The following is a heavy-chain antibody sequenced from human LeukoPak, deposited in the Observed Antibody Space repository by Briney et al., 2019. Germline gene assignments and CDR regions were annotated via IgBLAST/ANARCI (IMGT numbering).Heavy chain of an antibody. V-gene: IGHV4-4*07. J-gene: IGHJ5*02. CDR2: IYNSGGT. CDR3: ASDLTVPPYNWFDP. CDR1: GGSIRSSH. Sequence: SETLSLSCTVSGGSIRSSHWSWIRQPAGKGLEWIAIIYNSGGTNYNPSLKSRVTISRDTSKNQFSLTLTSVTAADTAVYYCASDLTVPPYNWFDPWGQGTLVTVSS. D-gene: IGHD7-27*01.